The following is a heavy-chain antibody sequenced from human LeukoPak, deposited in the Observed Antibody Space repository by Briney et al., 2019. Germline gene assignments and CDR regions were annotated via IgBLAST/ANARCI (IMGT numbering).Heavy chain of an antibody. CDR3: ARYRGGWFDP. D-gene: IGHD3-16*01. CDR2: IYYSGST. J-gene: IGHJ5*02. Sequence: PSETLSLTCTVSGGSISSYYWSWIRQPPGKGLEWIGYIYYSGSTNYNPSLKSRVTISVDTSKNQFSLKLSSVAAADTAVYYCARYRGGWFDPWGQGTLVTVSS. V-gene: IGHV4-59*01. CDR1: GGSISSYY.